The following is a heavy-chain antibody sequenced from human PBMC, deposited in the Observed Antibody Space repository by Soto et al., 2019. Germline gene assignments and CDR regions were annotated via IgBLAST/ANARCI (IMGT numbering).Heavy chain of an antibody. CDR2: IKSKTDGGTT. Sequence: VGSLRLSCAGSGFTFANAWMSWVRQAPGKGLEWVGRIKSKTDGGTTDFAAPVKGRFSISRDDSKKMVFLQMDSLKTEDTAVYYCTTDFGSTSYGFDYWGQGALVTVSS. J-gene: IGHJ4*02. D-gene: IGHD5-18*01. CDR1: GFTFANAW. V-gene: IGHV3-15*01. CDR3: TTDFGSTSYGFDY.